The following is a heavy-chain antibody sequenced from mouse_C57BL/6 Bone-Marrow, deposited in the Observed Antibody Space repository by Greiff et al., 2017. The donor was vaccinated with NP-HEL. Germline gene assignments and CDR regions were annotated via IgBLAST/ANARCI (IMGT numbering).Heavy chain of an antibody. CDR3: ARQEGPIFDY. J-gene: IGHJ2*01. CDR1: GFTFSSYG. Sequence: DVMLVESGGDLVKPGGSLKLSCAASGFTFSSYGMSWVRQTPDKRLEWVATISSGGSYTYYPDSVKGRFTISRDNAKNTLYLQMSSLKSEDTAMYYCARQEGPIFDYWGQGTTLTVSS. D-gene: IGHD3-3*01. CDR2: ISSGGSYT. V-gene: IGHV5-6*02.